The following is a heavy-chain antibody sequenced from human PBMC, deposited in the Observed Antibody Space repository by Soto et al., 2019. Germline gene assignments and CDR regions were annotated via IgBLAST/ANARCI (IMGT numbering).Heavy chain of an antibody. CDR3: ARGIVVVPAESGGIYNWFDP. J-gene: IGHJ5*02. D-gene: IGHD2-2*01. CDR2: IYTSGST. V-gene: IGHV4-4*07. CDR1: GGSISSYY. Sequence: SETLSLTCTVSGGSISSYYWSWIRQPAGKGLEWIGRIYTSGSTNYNPSLKSRVTMSVDTSKNQFSLKLSSVTAADTAVYYCARGIVVVPAESGGIYNWFDPWGQGTLVTVSS.